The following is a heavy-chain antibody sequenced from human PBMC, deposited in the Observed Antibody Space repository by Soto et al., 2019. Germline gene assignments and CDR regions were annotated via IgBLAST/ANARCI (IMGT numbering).Heavy chain of an antibody. V-gene: IGHV4-39*01. CDR3: ARHEWELPFDY. J-gene: IGHJ4*02. CDR2: IYYSGST. CDR1: GGSISSSSYY. D-gene: IGHD1-26*01. Sequence: ETLSLTCTVSGGSISSSSYYWGWIRQPPGKGLEWIGSIYYSGSTYYNPSLKSRVTISVDTSKNQFSLKLSSVTAADTAVYYCARHEWELPFDYWGQGTLVTVSS.